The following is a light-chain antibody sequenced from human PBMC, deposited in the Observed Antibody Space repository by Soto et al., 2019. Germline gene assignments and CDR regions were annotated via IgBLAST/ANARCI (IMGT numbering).Light chain of an antibody. CDR2: GAF. J-gene: IGKJ4*01. CDR3: QQYDDWLRLT. V-gene: IGKV3-15*01. CDR1: QSVSSN. Sequence: EILMTQSPVTLSVSPGERATLSCMASQSVSSNLAWYQQKPGQAPSLLIYGAFTRATGIPARFSGTGSGTEFTLTISSLQSEDFAVYFCQQYDDWLRLTFGGGTKVDIK.